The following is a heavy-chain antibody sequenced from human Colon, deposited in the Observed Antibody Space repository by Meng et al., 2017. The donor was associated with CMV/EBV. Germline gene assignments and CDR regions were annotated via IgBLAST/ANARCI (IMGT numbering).Heavy chain of an antibody. CDR2: ISESGTST. Sequence: GESLKISYAGSGFTFTNHAMSWVRQALGKGLEWISGISESGTSTYYADSVKGRFTISRDRSTNTWSLQMSGLRAEDTAVYYCARAAIAIDSYFDYWGQGTLVTVSS. CDR1: GFTFTNHA. CDR3: ARAAIAIDSYFDY. D-gene: IGHD2-21*01. V-gene: IGHV3-23*01. J-gene: IGHJ4*02.